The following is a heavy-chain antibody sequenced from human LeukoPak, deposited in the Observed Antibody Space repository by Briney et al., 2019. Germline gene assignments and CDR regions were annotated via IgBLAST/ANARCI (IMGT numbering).Heavy chain of an antibody. D-gene: IGHD3-10*01. Sequence: ASVKVSCKASGYFFTSFYIHWVRQAPGQGLEWMGWINTNTGNPTYAQGFTGRFVFSLDTSVSTAYLQISSLKAEDTAVYYCARDYGSGNDYYYYGMDVWGQGTTVTVSS. CDR1: GYFFTSFY. CDR3: ARDYGSGNDYYYYGMDV. V-gene: IGHV7-4-1*02. J-gene: IGHJ6*02. CDR2: INTNTGNP.